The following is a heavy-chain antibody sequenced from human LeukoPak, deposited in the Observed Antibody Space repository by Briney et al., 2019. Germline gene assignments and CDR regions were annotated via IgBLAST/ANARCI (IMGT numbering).Heavy chain of an antibody. J-gene: IGHJ4*02. D-gene: IGHD3-3*01. V-gene: IGHV7-4-1*02. CDR1: GYTFITFA. CDR3: ARVRRFLNGGVAGIDY. CDR2: INTNTGNP. Sequence: ASVQVSCKASGYTFITFALIWVRQAAGQGLEWMGWINTNTGNPTYAQAFTGRFVFSLDTSVSTSYLQISSLKAEDTAVYYCARVRRFLNGGVAGIDYWGQGSLVTVSS.